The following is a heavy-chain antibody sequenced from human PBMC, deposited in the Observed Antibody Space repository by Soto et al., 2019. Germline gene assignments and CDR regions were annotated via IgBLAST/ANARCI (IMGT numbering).Heavy chain of an antibody. CDR3: ARDRGYGGNYVFDF. D-gene: IGHD4-4*01. CDR1: GFTFSTYC. J-gene: IGHJ4*02. CDR2: IWYHGNTY. V-gene: IGHV3-33*08. Sequence: ALRIPLKTSGFTFSTYCLQLVRPTPGKGLEWVATIWYHGNTYYYKDSIKGRFAVSRDNSKNTVFLQMNTLRAEDTATYYCARDRGYGGNYVFDFWGLGTLVTVSS.